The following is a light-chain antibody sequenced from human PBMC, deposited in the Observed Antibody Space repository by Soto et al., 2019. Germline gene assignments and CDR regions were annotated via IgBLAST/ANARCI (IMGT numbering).Light chain of an antibody. CDR1: QNISSN. J-gene: IGKJ1*01. Sequence: EIVMTQSPATLSVSPGERATLSCRASQNISSNLAWYQQKPGQAPRVRIDGASTRATGIPARFSGSGSGTEFTLTISSLQSEDFAVYYCQQYNNWLWTFGQGTKVEIK. V-gene: IGKV3-15*01. CDR2: GAS. CDR3: QQYNNWLWT.